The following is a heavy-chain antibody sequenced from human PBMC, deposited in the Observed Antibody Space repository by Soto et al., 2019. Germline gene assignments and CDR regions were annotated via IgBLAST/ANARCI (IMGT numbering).Heavy chain of an antibody. V-gene: IGHV6-1*01. Sequence: SQTLSLTCAISGDSVSSETAAWSWLRQSPSRGLEWLGRTYFRSKWHTFYADSVKSRITITADADDNRFSLQLNSMTPDDTALYFCAKETTGTVMVTPEWFDPWGQGSLVTVSS. J-gene: IGHJ5*02. D-gene: IGHD2-21*02. CDR2: TYFRSKWHT. CDR3: AKETTGTVMVTPEWFDP. CDR1: GDSVSSETAA.